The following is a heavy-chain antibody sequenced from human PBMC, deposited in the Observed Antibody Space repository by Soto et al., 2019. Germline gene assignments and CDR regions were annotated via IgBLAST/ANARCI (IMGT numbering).Heavy chain of an antibody. CDR1: GGSITRSSCN. CDR3: ARVPDY. J-gene: IGHJ4*02. CDR2: IYYSGST. V-gene: IGHV4-39*07. Sequence: SETLSLTCTVSGGSITRSSCNWGWIRQPPGKGLEWIGSIYYSGSTYYNPSLKSRVIISVDTSKNQFSLKLSSVTAADTAVYYCARVPDYWGQGTLVTVSS.